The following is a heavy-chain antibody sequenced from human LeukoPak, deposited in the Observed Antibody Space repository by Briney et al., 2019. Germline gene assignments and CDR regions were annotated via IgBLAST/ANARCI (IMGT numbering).Heavy chain of an antibody. J-gene: IGHJ4*02. CDR3: ARARHYSGTYPI. Sequence: SQTLSLTCAISGDSVSRNTAGWNWIRQSPSRGLEWLGRTYFTSKWYHDYAVSVKSRITINPDTSRNQFSLQLNSVSPEDTAVYYCARARHYSGTYPIWSQGTLVTVSS. V-gene: IGHV6-1*01. CDR1: GDSVSRNTAG. D-gene: IGHD3-10*01. CDR2: TYFTSKWYH.